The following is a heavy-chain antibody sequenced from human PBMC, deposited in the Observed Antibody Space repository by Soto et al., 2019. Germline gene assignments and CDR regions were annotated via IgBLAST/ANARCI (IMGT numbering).Heavy chain of an antibody. V-gene: IGHV3-23*01. Sequence: GGSLTLSCAASGFTFSSYAMSWVRQAPGKGLEWVSAISGSGGSTYYADSVKGRFTISRDNSKNTLYLQMNSLRAEDTAVYYCAKDLLRYFDWLLSPGPYFDYWGQGTLVTVSS. D-gene: IGHD3-9*01. CDR1: GFTFSSYA. CDR3: AKDLLRYFDWLLSPGPYFDY. CDR2: ISGSGGST. J-gene: IGHJ4*02.